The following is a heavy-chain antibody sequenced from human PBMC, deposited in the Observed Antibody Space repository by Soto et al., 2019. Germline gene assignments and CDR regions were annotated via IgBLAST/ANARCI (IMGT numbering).Heavy chain of an antibody. J-gene: IGHJ1*01. Sequence: QVQLQESGPGLVKPSQTLSLTCTVSGGSISSGGYYWSWIRQHPGKGLEWIGYIYYSGSTYYNPSLKSRVTISVDTSKNQFSLKLSSVTAADTAVYYCAQGGYYYDSSGYRAEYFQHWGQGTLVTVSS. V-gene: IGHV4-31*03. CDR1: GGSISSGGYY. CDR3: AQGGYYYDSSGYRAEYFQH. CDR2: IYYSGST. D-gene: IGHD3-22*01.